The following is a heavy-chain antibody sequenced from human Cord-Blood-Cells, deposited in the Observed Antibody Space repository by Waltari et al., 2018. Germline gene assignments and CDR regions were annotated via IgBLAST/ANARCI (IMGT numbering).Heavy chain of an antibody. D-gene: IGHD3-22*01. Sequence: QVQLQQWGAGLLKPSETLSLTCAVYGGSFSGYYWSWIRQPPGKGLEWIGEINHRGSTEQITYLKSRVTISFVTSRNQFSLELSSVTAAHTAVYYCARVLDVYDSSGDYYFAFDIWGQGTMVTVSS. CDR3: ARVLDVYDSSGDYYFAFDI. CDR2: INHRGST. CDR1: GGSFSGYY. V-gene: IGHV4-34*01. J-gene: IGHJ3*02.